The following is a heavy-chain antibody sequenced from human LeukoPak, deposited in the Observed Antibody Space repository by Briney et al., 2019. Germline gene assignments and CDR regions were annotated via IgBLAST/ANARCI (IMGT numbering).Heavy chain of an antibody. CDR1: GFTFDDYA. J-gene: IGHJ6*03. V-gene: IGHV3-9*01. D-gene: IGHD6-6*01. CDR2: ISWNSGSI. CDR3: ASPNPRIAARPYYYYYMDV. Sequence: TGGSLRLSCAASGFTFDDYAMHWVRQAPGKGLEWVSGISWNSGSIGYADSVKGRFTISRDNAKNSLYLQMNSLRAEDTAVYYCASPNPRIAARPYYYYYMDVWGKGTTVTVSS.